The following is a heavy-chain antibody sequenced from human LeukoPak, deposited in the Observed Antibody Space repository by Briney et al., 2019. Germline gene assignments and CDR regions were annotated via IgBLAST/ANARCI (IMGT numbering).Heavy chain of an antibody. J-gene: IGHJ4*02. CDR2: IYHSGST. D-gene: IGHD2-21*02. V-gene: IGHV4-38-2*02. CDR1: GYSISSGYY. Sequence: SETLSLTCTVSGYSISSGYYWGWIRQPPGKGLEWIGSIYHSGSTYYNPSLKSRVTISVDTSKNQFSLKLSSVTAADTAVYYCARVHDFSDYWGQGTLVTVSS. CDR3: ARVHDFSDY.